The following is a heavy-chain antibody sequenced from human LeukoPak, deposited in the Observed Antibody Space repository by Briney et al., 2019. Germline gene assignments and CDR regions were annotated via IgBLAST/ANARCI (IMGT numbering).Heavy chain of an antibody. CDR3: ARGNYCSGGSCYSPYYYGMDV. CDR1: GGSISSYY. D-gene: IGHD2-15*01. Sequence: SETLSLTCTVSGGSISSYYWSWIRQPAGKGLEWIGRIYTSGSTNYNPSLKSRVTMSVDTSKNQFSLKLSSVTAADTAVYYCARGNYCSGGSCYSPYYYGMDVWGQGTTVTVSS. J-gene: IGHJ6*02. CDR2: IYTSGST. V-gene: IGHV4-4*07.